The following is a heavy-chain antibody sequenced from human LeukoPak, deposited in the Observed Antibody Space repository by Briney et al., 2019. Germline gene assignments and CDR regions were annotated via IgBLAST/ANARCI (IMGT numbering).Heavy chain of an antibody. CDR2: INTNTGNP. D-gene: IGHD3-22*01. J-gene: IGHJ4*02. Sequence: ASVKVSCKASGYTFSSYAMNWVRQAPGQGLEWMGWINTNTGNPTYAQGFTGRFVFSLDTSTNTAYLQVNSLKAEDTAVYYRARTYYYDSSGYGDYFDYWGQGTLVTVSS. V-gene: IGHV7-4-1*02. CDR3: ARTYYYDSSGYGDYFDY. CDR1: GYTFSSYA.